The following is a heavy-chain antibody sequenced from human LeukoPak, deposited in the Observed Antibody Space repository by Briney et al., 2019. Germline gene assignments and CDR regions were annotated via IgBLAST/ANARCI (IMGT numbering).Heavy chain of an antibody. CDR2: IDRGGGT. D-gene: IGHD3-16*01. Sequence: PGGSLSLSCAASGFTFSNYAMSWVRQAPGKGLEWVSAIDRGGGTYYADSVKGRFTISRDNSKNTLYLRMNSLRSEDTAVYYCAKDPQGDWGQGTLVTVSS. CDR1: GFTFSNYA. CDR3: AKDPQGD. J-gene: IGHJ4*02. V-gene: IGHV3-23*01.